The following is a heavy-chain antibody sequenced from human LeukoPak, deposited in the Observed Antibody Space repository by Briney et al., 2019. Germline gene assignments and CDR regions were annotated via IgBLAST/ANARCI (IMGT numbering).Heavy chain of an antibody. CDR3: ARGIKDIVATIGGG. CDR1: GFTFSSYS. V-gene: IGHV3-21*01. CDR2: ISSSSSYI. D-gene: IGHD5-12*01. Sequence: GGSLRLSCAASGFTFSSYSMNWVRQAPGKGLEWVSSISSSSSYIYYADSVKGRFTISRDNAKNSLYLQMNSLGAEDTAVYYCARGIKDIVATIGGGWGQGTLVTVSS. J-gene: IGHJ4*02.